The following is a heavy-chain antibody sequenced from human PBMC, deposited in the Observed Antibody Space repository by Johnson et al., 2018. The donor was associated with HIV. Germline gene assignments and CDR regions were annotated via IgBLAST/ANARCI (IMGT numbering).Heavy chain of an antibody. CDR1: GFTFSSYG. V-gene: IGHV3-30*02. D-gene: IGHD1-26*01. Sequence: VQLVESGGGVVQPGGSLRLSCAASGFTFSSYGMHWVRQAPGKGLEWVAFIRYDGSNKYYADSVKGRFTISRDNYKNTLYLQMNSLRAEDTAVYYCAKDQWEQTLNAFDIWGQGTMVTVSS. CDR3: AKDQWEQTLNAFDI. CDR2: IRYDGSNK. J-gene: IGHJ3*02.